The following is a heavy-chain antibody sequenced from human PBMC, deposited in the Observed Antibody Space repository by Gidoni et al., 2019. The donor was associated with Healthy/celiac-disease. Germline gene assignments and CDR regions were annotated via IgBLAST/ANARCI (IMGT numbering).Heavy chain of an antibody. CDR3: ARAVLKTVAAKGGKYFQH. Sequence: QVQLVQSGSELKKPGASVKVSCKASGYTFTSHAMNWVRHAPGQGLEWMGWTNTNTGNPTYAQGFTGRFVFSLDTSVSTAYLQISSLKAEDTAVYYCARAVLKTVAAKGGKYFQHWGQGTLVTVSS. V-gene: IGHV7-4-1*02. J-gene: IGHJ1*01. CDR1: GYTFTSHA. CDR2: TNTNTGNP. D-gene: IGHD6-19*01.